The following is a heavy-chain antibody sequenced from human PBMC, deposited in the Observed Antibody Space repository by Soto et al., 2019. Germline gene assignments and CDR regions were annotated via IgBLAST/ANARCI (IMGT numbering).Heavy chain of an antibody. Sequence: QVQLVQSGAEVKKPGASVKVSCKASGYTFTSYAMHWVRQAPGQRLEWMGWINAGNGNTKYSQKFQGRVTITRDTSASTAYMELSRLRSVDTSVYCCARVFGFWSGYRNGYFDIWGRGTMVTVSS. CDR3: ARVFGFWSGYRNGYFDI. D-gene: IGHD3-3*01. CDR1: GYTFTSYA. CDR2: INAGNGNT. V-gene: IGHV1-3*01. J-gene: IGHJ2*01.